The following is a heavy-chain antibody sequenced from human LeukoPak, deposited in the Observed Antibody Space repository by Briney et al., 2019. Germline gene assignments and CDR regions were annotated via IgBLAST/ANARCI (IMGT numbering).Heavy chain of an antibody. CDR2: INPNSGGT. Sequence: ASVKVSCKASGYIFTDYYMHWVRQAPGQGLEWMGWINPNSGGTNYAQNFQGRVTMTGDTSISTAYMELSRLRSDDTAVYYCAREGTGYSSSWYGNWFDPWGQGTLVTVSS. CDR1: GYIFTDYY. D-gene: IGHD6-13*01. CDR3: AREGTGYSSSWYGNWFDP. V-gene: IGHV1-2*02. J-gene: IGHJ5*02.